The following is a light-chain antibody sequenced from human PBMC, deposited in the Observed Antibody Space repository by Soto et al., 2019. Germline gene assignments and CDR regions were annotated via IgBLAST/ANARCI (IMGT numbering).Light chain of an antibody. V-gene: IGLV3-1*01. J-gene: IGLJ2*01. CDR1: NLESHY. CDR3: QAWDTTAV. Sequence: SYELTQPPSVSVSLGQTVSISCSGDNLESHYVSWYQQKAGQSPVLVIYQDAKRPSGIPARFSGSNSGTTATLTVSGTQPMDEADYYCQAWDTTAVFGGGTKLTVL. CDR2: QDA.